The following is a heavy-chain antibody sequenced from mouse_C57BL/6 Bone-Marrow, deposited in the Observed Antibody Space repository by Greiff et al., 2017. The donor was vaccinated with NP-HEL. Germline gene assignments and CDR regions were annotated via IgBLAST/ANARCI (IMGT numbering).Heavy chain of an antibody. J-gene: IGHJ1*03. D-gene: IGHD2-2*01. CDR2: INPNNGGT. CDR3: ARRIYYGYDWYFDV. Sequence: EVQLQQSGPELVKPGASVKISCKASGYTFTDYYMNWVKQSHGKSLEWIGDINPNNGGTSYNQKFKGKATLTVDKSSSTAYMELRSLTSEDSAVYYCARRIYYGYDWYFDVWGTGTTVTVSS. CDR1: GYTFTDYY. V-gene: IGHV1-26*01.